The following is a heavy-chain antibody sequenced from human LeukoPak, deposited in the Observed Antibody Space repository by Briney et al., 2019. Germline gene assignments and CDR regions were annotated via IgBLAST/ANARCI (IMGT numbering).Heavy chain of an antibody. CDR2: ISSSGSTI. D-gene: IGHD3-22*01. Sequence: GGSLRLPCAASGFTFSDYYMSWIRQAPGKGLEWVSYISSSGSTIYYADSVKGRFTISRDNARNSLYLQMNSLRAEDTAVYYCAITLNYYDSSGYPLFDYWGQGTLVTVSS. J-gene: IGHJ4*02. CDR1: GFTFSDYY. CDR3: AITLNYYDSSGYPLFDY. V-gene: IGHV3-11*01.